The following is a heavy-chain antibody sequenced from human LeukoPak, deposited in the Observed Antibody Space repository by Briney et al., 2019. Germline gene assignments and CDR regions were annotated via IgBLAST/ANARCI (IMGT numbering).Heavy chain of an antibody. Sequence: GGSLRLSCAASGFTFSSYSMNGVRQTPGKGLEWVSSISSISSYIYYADSVKGLFTISRDNAKNSLYMQMNRLRAEDTAVYYCARAGAVRDGYNQDAFDIWGQGTMVTVSS. CDR2: ISSISSYI. V-gene: IGHV3-21*01. D-gene: IGHD5-24*01. J-gene: IGHJ3*02. CDR1: GFTFSSYS. CDR3: ARAGAVRDGYNQDAFDI.